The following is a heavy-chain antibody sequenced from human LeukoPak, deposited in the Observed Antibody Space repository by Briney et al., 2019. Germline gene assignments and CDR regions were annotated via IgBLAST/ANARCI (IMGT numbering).Heavy chain of an antibody. CDR3: AREVSRIAAAGREDYFDY. D-gene: IGHD6-13*01. CDR2: INPNSDGT. V-gene: IGHV1-2*04. Sequence: ASVKVSCKASGYTFTGYYMHLVRQAPGQGLGRMGGINPNSDGTNYAQKFQGWGTMTRDTSISTAYMELSRLRSDNTAVYYCAREVSRIAAAGREDYFDYWGQGTLVTVSS. J-gene: IGHJ4*02. CDR1: GYTFTGYY.